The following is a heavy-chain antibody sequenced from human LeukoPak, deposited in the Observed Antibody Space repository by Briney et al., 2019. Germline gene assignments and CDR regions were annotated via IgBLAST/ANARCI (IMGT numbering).Heavy chain of an antibody. Sequence: SETLSLTCTVSGGSISSYYWSWTRQPPGKGLEWIGYIYTSGGTNYNPSLKSRVTISVDTSKNQFSLKLSSVTAADTAVYYCAREDYGDYSIDYWGQGTLVTVSS. V-gene: IGHV4-4*08. CDR1: GGSISSYY. CDR3: AREDYGDYSIDY. J-gene: IGHJ4*02. CDR2: IYTSGGT. D-gene: IGHD4-17*01.